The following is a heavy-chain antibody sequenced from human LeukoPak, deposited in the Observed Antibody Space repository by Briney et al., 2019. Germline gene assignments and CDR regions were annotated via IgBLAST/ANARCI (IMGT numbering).Heavy chain of an antibody. J-gene: IGHJ4*02. CDR2: IHHSGST. Sequence: PSETLSLTCTLSGYSISSDSCWGWVRQPPGKGLEWIGGIHHSGSTYYNPSLKSRVIISVDTSRNQFSLRLSSVTAADTAQYFCARDIFSGSSWYVGYWGQGIQVTVSS. CDR1: GYSISSDSC. CDR3: ARDIFSGSSWYVGY. D-gene: IGHD6-13*01. V-gene: IGHV4-38-2*02.